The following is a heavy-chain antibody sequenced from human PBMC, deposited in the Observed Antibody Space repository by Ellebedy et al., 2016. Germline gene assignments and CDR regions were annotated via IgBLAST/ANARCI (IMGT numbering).Heavy chain of an antibody. J-gene: IGHJ4*02. D-gene: IGHD2-15*01. CDR3: AKDRDIVVVVAALFDY. Sequence: GGSLRFSCAASGFTFSSYAMSWVRQAPGKGLEWVSAISGSGGSTYYADSVKGRFTISRDNSKNTLYLQMNSLRAEDTAVYYCAKDRDIVVVVAALFDYWGQGTLVTVSS. CDR1: GFTFSSYA. CDR2: ISGSGGST. V-gene: IGHV3-23*01.